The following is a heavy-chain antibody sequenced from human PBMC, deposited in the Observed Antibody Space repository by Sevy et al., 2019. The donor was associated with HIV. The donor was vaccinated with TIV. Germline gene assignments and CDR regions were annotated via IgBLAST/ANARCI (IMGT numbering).Heavy chain of an antibody. CDR2: VYYTGST. CDR3: ARVGAWYYGSTGNAFDI. Sequence: SETLSLTCTVSGGPISVYYWSWIRQPPGKGLEYIGYVYYTGSTNYNPSLKNRVTISVDTSNNQFSLKLTSVTAADTAVYYCARVGAWYYGSTGNAFDIWGQGTMVTVSS. V-gene: IGHV4-59*01. J-gene: IGHJ3*02. CDR1: GGPISVYY. D-gene: IGHD3-10*01.